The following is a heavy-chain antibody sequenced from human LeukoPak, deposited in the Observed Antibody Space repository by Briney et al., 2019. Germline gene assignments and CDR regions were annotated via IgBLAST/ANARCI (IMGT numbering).Heavy chain of an antibody. CDR2: ISYDGSNE. CDR1: RFTFSSYV. V-gene: IGHV3-30*04. Sequence: PGGPLRLSCAASRFTFSSYVMHWVRQAPGKGLEWVAIISYDGSNEYYADSVKGRFTISRDNSKNTLYLQMNSLRAEDTAVYYCAELGITMIGGVWGKGTTVTISS. D-gene: IGHD3-10*02. CDR3: AELGITMIGGV. J-gene: IGHJ6*04.